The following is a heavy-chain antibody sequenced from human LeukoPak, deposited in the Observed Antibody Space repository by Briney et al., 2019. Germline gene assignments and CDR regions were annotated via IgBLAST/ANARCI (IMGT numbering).Heavy chain of an antibody. J-gene: IGHJ4*02. CDR2: IDYSGST. V-gene: IGHV4-39*01. Sequence: SETLSLTCTVSGGSIRSSLYYWAWIRQTPGKGLEWIGSIDYSGSTNYNPSLKSRATIFVDTSKNQFSLKLSSLTAADTAVYYCARSGYSSSWYRVDYWGQGTLVTVSS. CDR3: ARSGYSSSWYRVDY. CDR1: GGSIRSSLYY. D-gene: IGHD6-13*01.